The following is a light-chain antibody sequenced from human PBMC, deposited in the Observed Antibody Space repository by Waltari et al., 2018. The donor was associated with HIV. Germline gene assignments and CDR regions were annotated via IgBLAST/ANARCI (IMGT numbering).Light chain of an antibody. CDR1: QAISNS. V-gene: IGKV1-33*01. CDR3: QQYDNLPIT. CDR2: DGS. J-gene: IGKJ5*01. Sequence: DIQMTQSPSSLSASVGARVTITCQARQAISNSLNWYQQKPGKAPKLLIYDGSNLETGVPSRFSGSGSGTDFTFTISSLQPEDIATYDCQQYDNLPITFGQGTRLEIK.